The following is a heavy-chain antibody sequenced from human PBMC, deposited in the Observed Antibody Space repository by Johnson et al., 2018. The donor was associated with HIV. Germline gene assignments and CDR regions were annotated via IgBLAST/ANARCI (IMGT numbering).Heavy chain of an antibody. Sequence: QVQLVESGGGVVQPGRSLRLSCAASGFTFSSYAMHWVRQAPGKGLEWVAVISYDGSNKYYADSVKGRFTISRDNSKNTLYLQMNSLRAEDTAVYYCARDSPRIVGVPDAFDILGQGTMVTVSS. J-gene: IGHJ3*02. D-gene: IGHD1-26*01. V-gene: IGHV3-30*04. CDR3: ARDSPRIVGVPDAFDI. CDR1: GFTFSSYA. CDR2: ISYDGSNK.